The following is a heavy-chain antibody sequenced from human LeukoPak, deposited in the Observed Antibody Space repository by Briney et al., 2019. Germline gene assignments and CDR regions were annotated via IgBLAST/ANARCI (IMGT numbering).Heavy chain of an antibody. CDR2: ITGSGGNT. V-gene: IGHV3-23*01. D-gene: IGHD3-10*01. J-gene: IGHJ4*02. Sequence: PGASLRLSCAASGFTFSNYAMSWVRQAPGKGLEWVSAITGSGGNTYYADSVKGRFTISRDNSKNTLYLQMNSLRDEDTAVYYCAREIFGSGSYPDFWGQGTLVTVSS. CDR3: AREIFGSGSYPDF. CDR1: GFTFSNYA.